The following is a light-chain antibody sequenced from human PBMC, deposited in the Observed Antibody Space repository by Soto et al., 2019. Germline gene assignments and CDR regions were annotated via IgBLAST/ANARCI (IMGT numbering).Light chain of an antibody. Sequence: IQLTQSPSSLSASIGDRVSITCRASQDIKTYVAWYQQKPGKAPKLLIYGAFTLQSGVPSRFNGSGSGTDFTLTITRLQPEDSATYYCQHLHNYPPFTFGPGTTVDLE. V-gene: IGKV1-9*01. CDR2: GAF. CDR3: QHLHNYPPFT. J-gene: IGKJ3*01. CDR1: QDIKTY.